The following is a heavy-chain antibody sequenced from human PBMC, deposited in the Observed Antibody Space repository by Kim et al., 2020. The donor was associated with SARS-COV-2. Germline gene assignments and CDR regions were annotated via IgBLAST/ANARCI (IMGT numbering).Heavy chain of an antibody. CDR3: ARHLRNWYFDL. V-gene: IGHV4-39*01. J-gene: IGHJ2*01. Sequence: HHNPSLKGRVTISVDTSKKPFSQRLSSVTAADAAVYYCARHLRNWYFDLWGRGTLVTVSS.